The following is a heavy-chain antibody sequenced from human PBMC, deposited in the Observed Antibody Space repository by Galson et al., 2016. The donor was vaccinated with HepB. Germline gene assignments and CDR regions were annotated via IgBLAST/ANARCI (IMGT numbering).Heavy chain of an antibody. D-gene: IGHD3-10*01. Sequence: SLRLSCATSGFSFTKYWMHWVRQAPGKGLVWVSRINFDGTDTNYADSVKGRFATSRDNAKNTLYLHMNSLRPEDTGVYYCARGFGAVNLWGRGTMVTVSS. CDR1: GFSFTKYW. CDR2: INFDGTDT. V-gene: IGHV3-74*01. J-gene: IGHJ3*01. CDR3: ARGFGAVNL.